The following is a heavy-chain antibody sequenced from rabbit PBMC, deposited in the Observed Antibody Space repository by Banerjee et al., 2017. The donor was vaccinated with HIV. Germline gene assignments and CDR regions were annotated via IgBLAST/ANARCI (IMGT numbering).Heavy chain of an antibody. D-gene: IGHD7-1*01. V-gene: IGHV1S45*01. CDR3: AREQYAGYAGYGL. Sequence: QLVESGGGLVKPGASLTLTCKASGLDFISSFWICWVRQAPGKGLEWIGCIDGIGSGSTHYATWAKGRFTISKTSSTTVTLQMTSLTAADTATYFCAREQYAGYAGYGLWGPGTLVTVS. CDR2: IDGIGSGST. CDR1: GLDFISSFW. J-gene: IGHJ3*01.